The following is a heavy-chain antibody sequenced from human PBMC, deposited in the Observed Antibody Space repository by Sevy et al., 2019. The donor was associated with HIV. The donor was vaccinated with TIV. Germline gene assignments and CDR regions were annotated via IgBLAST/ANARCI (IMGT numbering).Heavy chain of an antibody. D-gene: IGHD2-2*01. CDR2: IKRDGSER. CDR1: GFTFSNYW. Sequence: GGSLRLSCAASGFTFSNYWMTWVRQAPGKGLEWVANIKRDGSERNYVASVKGRFTISRDNAKNSLYLQMNSLRADDPAVYYCARDCSSTTCLWGLDVWGQGTTVTVSS. V-gene: IGHV3-7*03. J-gene: IGHJ6*02. CDR3: ARDCSSTTCLWGLDV.